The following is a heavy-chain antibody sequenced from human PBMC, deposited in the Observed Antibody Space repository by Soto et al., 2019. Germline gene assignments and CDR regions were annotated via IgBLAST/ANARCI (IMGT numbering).Heavy chain of an antibody. J-gene: IGHJ5*02. CDR3: AKGGTMVRGVGGFDP. V-gene: IGHV3-9*01. D-gene: IGHD3-10*01. CDR2: ISWNSGSI. CDR1: GFTFDDYA. Sequence: GGSLRLSCAASGFTFDDYAMHWVRQAPGKGLEWVSGISWNSGSIGYADSVKGRFTISRDNAKNSLYLQMNSLRAEDTALYYCAKGGTMVRGVGGFDPWGQGTLVTVSS.